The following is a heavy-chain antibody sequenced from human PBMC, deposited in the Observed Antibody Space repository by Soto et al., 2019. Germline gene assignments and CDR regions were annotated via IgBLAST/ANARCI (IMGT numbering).Heavy chain of an antibody. CDR3: MLGSGWKDFDY. CDR1: GGSFSGYY. CDR2: INHSGST. V-gene: IGHV4-34*01. D-gene: IGHD3-22*01. J-gene: IGHJ4*02. Sequence: SETLSLTCAVYGGSFSGYYWSWIRQPPGKGLEWTGEINHSGSTNYNPSLKSRVTISVDTSKNQFSLKLSSVTAADTAVYYCMLGSGWKDFDYSGQGTLVTVSS.